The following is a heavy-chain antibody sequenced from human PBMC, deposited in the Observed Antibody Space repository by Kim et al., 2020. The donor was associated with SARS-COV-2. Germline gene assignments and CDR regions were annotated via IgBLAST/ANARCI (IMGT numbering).Heavy chain of an antibody. Sequence: QNFQGRVTITADKSTSTAYMELSSLRSEDTAVYYCARAPETGYYYYGMDVWGQGTTVTVSS. J-gene: IGHJ6*02. D-gene: IGHD3-9*01. CDR3: ARAPETGYYYYGMDV. V-gene: IGHV1-69*04.